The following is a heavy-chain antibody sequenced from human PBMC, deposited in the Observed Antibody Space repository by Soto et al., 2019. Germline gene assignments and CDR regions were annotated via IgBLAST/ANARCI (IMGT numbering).Heavy chain of an antibody. CDR3: ASERKSGKNDY. V-gene: IGHV4-34*01. CDR2: INHSGST. J-gene: IGHJ4*02. CDR1: GGSFSGYY. Sequence: PSETLSLTCAVYGGSFSGYYWSWIRQPPGKGLEWIGEINHSGSTNYNPSLKSRVTISVDTSKNQFSLKLSSVTAADTAVYYCASERKSGKNDYGGRGTLVT. D-gene: IGHD6-25*01.